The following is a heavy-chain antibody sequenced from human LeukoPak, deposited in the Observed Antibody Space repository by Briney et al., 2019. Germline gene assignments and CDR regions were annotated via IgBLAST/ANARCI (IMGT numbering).Heavy chain of an antibody. J-gene: IGHJ4*02. CDR2: INPNSGGA. CDR3: AADRSDVGATWYFDY. D-gene: IGHD1-26*01. CDR1: GYTFTGYY. Sequence: ASVKVSCKASGYTFTGYYLHWVRQAPGQGLEWMGWINPNSGGANYAQKFQGRVTMTRDTSINTAYMELSRLTSDDTAVYYCAADRSDVGATWYFDYWGQGTLVTVSS. V-gene: IGHV1-2*02.